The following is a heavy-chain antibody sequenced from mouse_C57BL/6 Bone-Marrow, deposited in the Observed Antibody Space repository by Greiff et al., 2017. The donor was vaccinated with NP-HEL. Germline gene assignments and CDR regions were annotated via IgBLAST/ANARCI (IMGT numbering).Heavy chain of an antibody. J-gene: IGHJ2*01. D-gene: IGHD2-10*02. CDR3: ARGRYGNYYFDY. CDR2: ISSGSSTI. CDR1: GFTFSDYG. V-gene: IGHV5-17*01. Sequence: EVMLVESGGGLVKPGGSLKLSCAASGFTFSDYGMHWVRQAPEKGLEWVAYISSGSSTIYYADTVKGRFTISRDNAKNTLFLQMTSLRSEDTAMYYCARGRYGNYYFDYWGQGTTLTVSS.